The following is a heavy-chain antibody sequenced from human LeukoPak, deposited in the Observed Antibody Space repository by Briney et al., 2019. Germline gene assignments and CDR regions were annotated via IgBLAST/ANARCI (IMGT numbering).Heavy chain of an antibody. D-gene: IGHD5-12*01. CDR3: ARDRGSYAWDY. Sequence: GGSLRLSCAASGFTVSCNYMNWVRQAPGKGLEWVSVIYSGGSTYYADSVKGRFTISRDNSKNTLYLQMNSLRPEDTAVYYCARDRGSYAWDYWGQGTLVTVSS. J-gene: IGHJ4*02. CDR1: GFTVSCNY. CDR2: IYSGGST. V-gene: IGHV3-66*02.